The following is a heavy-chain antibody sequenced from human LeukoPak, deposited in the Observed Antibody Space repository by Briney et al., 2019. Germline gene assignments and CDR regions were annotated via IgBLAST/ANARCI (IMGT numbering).Heavy chain of an antibody. CDR1: GGSISSSSYY. V-gene: IGHV4-39*01. CDR3: ARLSSSGGR. J-gene: IGHJ4*02. CDR2: IYYSGST. D-gene: IGHD6-19*01. Sequence: SETLSLTCTVSGGSISSSSYYWGWIRQPPGKGLEWIGSIYYSGSTYYNPSLKSRVTISVDTSKNQFSLKLSSVTAADTAVYYCARLSSSGGRWGQGTLVTVSS.